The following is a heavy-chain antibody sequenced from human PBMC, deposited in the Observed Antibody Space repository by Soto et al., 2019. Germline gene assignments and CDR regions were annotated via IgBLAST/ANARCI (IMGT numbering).Heavy chain of an antibody. CDR1: GYTFTGYY. J-gene: IGHJ6*02. V-gene: IGHV1-2*02. Sequence: VASVKVSCKASGYTFTGYYMHWVRQAPGQGLEWMGWINPNSGGTNYAQKFQGRVTMTRDTSISTAYMELSRLRSDDTAVYYCARKRIAAAGTYYYYYGMDVWGQGTTVTVSS. CDR3: ARKRIAAAGTYYYYYGMDV. CDR2: INPNSGGT. D-gene: IGHD6-13*01.